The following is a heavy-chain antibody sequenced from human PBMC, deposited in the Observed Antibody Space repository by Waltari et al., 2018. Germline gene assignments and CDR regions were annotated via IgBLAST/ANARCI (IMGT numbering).Heavy chain of an antibody. V-gene: IGHV1-24*01. Sequence: QVQLVRSGAEVKKPGASVKVSCKVSGYTLTELTMQWVRTAPGKGLEWMGGFDPEDGETIYAQKFQGRVTMTEDTSTDTAYMELSSLRSEDTAVYYCATGPSVAGMGDWFDPWGQGTLVTVSS. CDR3: ATGPSVAGMGDWFDP. D-gene: IGHD6-19*01. J-gene: IGHJ5*02. CDR2: FDPEDGET. CDR1: GYTLTELT.